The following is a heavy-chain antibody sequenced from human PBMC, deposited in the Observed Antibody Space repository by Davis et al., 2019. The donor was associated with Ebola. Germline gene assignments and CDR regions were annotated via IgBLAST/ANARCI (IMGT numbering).Heavy chain of an antibody. CDR3: ARGQGYYGSGSYYLLGY. CDR1: GGSISSSSYY. CDR2: IYYSGST. J-gene: IGHJ4*02. Sequence: PSETLSLTCTVSGGSISSSSYYWGWIRQPPGKGLEWIGSIYYSGSTYYNPSLKSRVTISVDTSKNQFSLKLSSVTAADTAVYYCARGQGYYGSGSYYLLGYWGQGTLVTVSS. V-gene: IGHV4-39*01. D-gene: IGHD3-10*01.